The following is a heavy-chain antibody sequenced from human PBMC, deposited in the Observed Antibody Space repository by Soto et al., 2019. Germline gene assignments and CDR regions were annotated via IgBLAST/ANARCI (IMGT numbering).Heavy chain of an antibody. D-gene: IGHD6-13*01. J-gene: IGHJ4*02. Sequence: PSETLSLTRTVCGGSMRNYVWAWIRQPPGKGLEWIGYIHYSGATSFFPSYNPSLRGRVTISEDTSKNQFSLKLLSVTTADTAVYFCAAGEASSRNLAPYYLDFWGQGTLVTVSS. CDR2: IHYSGATSFFP. CDR1: GGSMRNYV. V-gene: IGHV4-59*01. CDR3: AAGEASSRNLAPYYLDF.